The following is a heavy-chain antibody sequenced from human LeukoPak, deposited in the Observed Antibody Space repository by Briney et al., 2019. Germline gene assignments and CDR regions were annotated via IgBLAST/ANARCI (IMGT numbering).Heavy chain of an antibody. CDR1: GGSFSGYY. Sequence: SETLSLTCAVYGGSFSGYYWSWIRQPPGKGLEWIGEINHSGSTNYNPSLKSRVTTSVDTSKNQFSLKLSSVTAADTAVYYCARLDGSYYFDYWGQGTLVTVSS. CDR2: INHSGST. D-gene: IGHD1-26*01. V-gene: IGHV4-34*01. CDR3: ARLDGSYYFDY. J-gene: IGHJ4*02.